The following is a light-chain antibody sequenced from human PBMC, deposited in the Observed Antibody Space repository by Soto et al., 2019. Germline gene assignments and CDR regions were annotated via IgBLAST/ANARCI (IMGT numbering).Light chain of an antibody. J-gene: IGLJ1*01. Sequence: SVLTQPASVSGSPGQSITISCTGTSSDVGGYNYVSWYQQHPGKAPKLMIYDVSNRPSGVSNRFSGSKSGNTASLTISGLQAEVESDYYCSSYTSSSTYVFATGTKLTV. V-gene: IGLV2-14*01. CDR2: DVS. CDR3: SSYTSSSTYV. CDR1: SSDVGGYNY.